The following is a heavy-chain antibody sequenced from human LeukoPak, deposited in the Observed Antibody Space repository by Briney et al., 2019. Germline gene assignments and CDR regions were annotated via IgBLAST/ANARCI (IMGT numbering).Heavy chain of an antibody. CDR1: GGSISSYY. CDR3: ARYYYDSSGYSTADTDY. V-gene: IGHV4-59*08. J-gene: IGHJ4*02. Sequence: SETLSLTCTVSGGSISSYYWSWIRQPPGKGLEWIGYIYYSGSTNYNPSLKSRVTISVDTSKNQFSLKLSSVTAADTAVYYCARYYYDSSGYSTADTDYWGQGTLVTVSS. D-gene: IGHD3-22*01. CDR2: IYYSGST.